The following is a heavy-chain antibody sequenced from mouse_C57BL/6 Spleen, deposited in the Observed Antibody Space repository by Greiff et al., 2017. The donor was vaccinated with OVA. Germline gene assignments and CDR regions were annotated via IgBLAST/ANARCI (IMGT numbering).Heavy chain of an antibody. V-gene: IGHV1-53*01. CDR2: INPSNGDT. D-gene: IGHD1-1*02. CDR3: AREGGFFAY. J-gene: IGHJ3*01. Sequence: QVQLQQPGTELVNPGASVKLSCKASGYTFTSYWMHWVKQRPGQGLEWIGNINPSNGDTNFNEKFKSKATLTVDKSSSIVYMQLSSLTSEDSAVYYCAREGGFFAYWGQGTLVTVSA. CDR1: GYTFTSYW.